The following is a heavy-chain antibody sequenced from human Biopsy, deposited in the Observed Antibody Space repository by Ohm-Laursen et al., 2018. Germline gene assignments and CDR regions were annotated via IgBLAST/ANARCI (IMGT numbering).Heavy chain of an antibody. CDR1: GFSFSDYY. Sequence: GSLRLSCSASGFSFSDYYMTWIRQAPGKGLEWVSYISSNSGDTRSYADSVKGRFTISRDNARNSLYLQMSSLRAEDTAVYYCGRGQTVALGYYGMDVWGQGTTVTVSS. D-gene: IGHD1-26*01. J-gene: IGHJ6*02. V-gene: IGHV3-11*04. CDR2: ISSNSGDTR. CDR3: GRGQTVALGYYGMDV.